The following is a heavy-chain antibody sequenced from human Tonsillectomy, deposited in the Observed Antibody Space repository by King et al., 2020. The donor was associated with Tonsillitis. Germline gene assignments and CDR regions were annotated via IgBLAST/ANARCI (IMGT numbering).Heavy chain of an antibody. Sequence: VQLVESGGGLVQPGGSLRLSCAASGFTFSSNWMSWARQAPGKVLEWVASIKEDGSGKYYVYSVKGRFTISRDNAKNALYLLMNRLRAEDTAGNYCGRSQYRSSSGYGGQGTLVTVSS. V-gene: IGHV3-7*03. J-gene: IGHJ4*02. CDR2: IKEDGSGK. CDR1: GFTFSSNW. CDR3: GRSQYRSSSGY. D-gene: IGHD6-13*01.